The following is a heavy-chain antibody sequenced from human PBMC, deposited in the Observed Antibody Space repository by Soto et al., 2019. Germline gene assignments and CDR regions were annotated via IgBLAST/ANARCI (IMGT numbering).Heavy chain of an antibody. V-gene: IGHV3-11*06. CDR3: ARTSSRLAFDI. CDR2: ISSSSNYT. CDR1: GFTFSDYY. Sequence: PGGSLRLSCSASGFTFSDYYMSWIRQSPGKGLEWVSYISSSSNYTNFADSVKGRFTISRDNAKNSLYLQMNSLRAEDTAVYYCARTSSRLAFDIWGQGTMVTVSS. D-gene: IGHD6-25*01. J-gene: IGHJ3*02.